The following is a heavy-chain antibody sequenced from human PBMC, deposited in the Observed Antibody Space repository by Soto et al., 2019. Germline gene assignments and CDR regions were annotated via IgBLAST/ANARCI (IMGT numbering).Heavy chain of an antibody. CDR1: GGSISSSNW. V-gene: IGHV4-4*02. J-gene: IGHJ3*02. Sequence: QVQLQESGPGLVKPSGTLSLTCAVSGGSISSSNWWSWVRQPPGKGLEWVGDIYHSGSTNYHTSRKIPATPPVGKAKQQFSMRPSSGTAGDWAVYYFRRQPALNECVWGTYRPHVFDIWGQETMVTVSS. CDR2: IYHSGST. D-gene: IGHD3-16*02. CDR3: RRQPALNECVWGTYRPHVFDI.